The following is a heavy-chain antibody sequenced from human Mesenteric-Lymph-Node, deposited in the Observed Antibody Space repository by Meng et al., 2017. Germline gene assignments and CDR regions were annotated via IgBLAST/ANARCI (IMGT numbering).Heavy chain of an antibody. CDR2: INPSTAHP. CDR3: VRDVPDGDISLFDS. Sequence: QVQLVQSGAEVKKPGALVKVSCKASGYSLRSYAVNWLRQAPGRGLEWMGWINPSTAHPTYAQDFTGRFVFSLDISVNTAYLQINSLKAEDTAIYYCVRDVPDGDISLFDSWGQGTLVTVSS. J-gene: IGHJ4*02. V-gene: IGHV7-4-1*02. D-gene: IGHD2-21*02. CDR1: GYSLRSYA.